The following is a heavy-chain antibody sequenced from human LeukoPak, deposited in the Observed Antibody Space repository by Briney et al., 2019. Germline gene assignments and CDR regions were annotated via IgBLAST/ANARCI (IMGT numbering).Heavy chain of an antibody. Sequence: GGSLRLSCVASGFIVSSYYMTWVRQAPGKGLEWVSVIYSGGSTYYADSVKGRVAISRDNSKNTVFLQMSSVRAEDAAVYYCARSYSNHLFGMDVWGQGTTVTVTS. J-gene: IGHJ6*02. CDR1: GFIVSSYY. D-gene: IGHD4-11*01. CDR2: IYSGGST. CDR3: ARSYSNHLFGMDV. V-gene: IGHV3-66*01.